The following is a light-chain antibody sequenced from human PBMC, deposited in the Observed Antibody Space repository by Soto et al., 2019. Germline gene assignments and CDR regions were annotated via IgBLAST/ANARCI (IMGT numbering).Light chain of an antibody. Sequence: QSALTQPASVSGSPGQSITISCTGTSSDVGNDNLVSWYQHHPGKAPKLVIYDGTKRPSGVSNRFSGSKSGNTASLTISWLQADDEGDYYCCSYARSNNWVFVGWTKLTVL. CDR2: DGT. CDR3: CSYARSNNWV. J-gene: IGLJ3*02. V-gene: IGLV2-23*01. CDR1: SSDVGNDNL.